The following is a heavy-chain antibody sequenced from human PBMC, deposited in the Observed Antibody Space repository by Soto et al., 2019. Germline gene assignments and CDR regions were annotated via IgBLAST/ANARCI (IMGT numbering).Heavy chain of an antibody. Sequence: PSDTLSLTCTVSGGSLSSSSYYWGWIRQPPGKGLEWIGSIYYSGSTYYNPSLKSRVTISVDTSKNQFSLKLSSVTAADTAVYYCARCIVAGRGWFDPWGQGTPVTVSS. D-gene: IGHD6-19*01. CDR3: ARCIVAGRGWFDP. CDR1: GGSLSSSSYY. CDR2: IYYSGST. J-gene: IGHJ5*02. V-gene: IGHV4-39*01.